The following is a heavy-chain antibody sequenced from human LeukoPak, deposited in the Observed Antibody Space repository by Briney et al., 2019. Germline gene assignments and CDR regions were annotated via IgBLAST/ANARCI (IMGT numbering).Heavy chain of an antibody. J-gene: IGHJ4*02. CDR3: AKALKVNWYYFDS. D-gene: IGHD1-1*01. Sequence: GGFLRLSCAASGFTFSHYAMTWVRQAPGKGLEWVSTISGSGDNIDYADSVKGRFTISRDNSKNTLYLQMNSLRAEDTAVYYCAKALKVNWYYFDSWGQGTLVTVSS. CDR2: ISGSGDNI. V-gene: IGHV3-23*01. CDR1: GFTFSHYA.